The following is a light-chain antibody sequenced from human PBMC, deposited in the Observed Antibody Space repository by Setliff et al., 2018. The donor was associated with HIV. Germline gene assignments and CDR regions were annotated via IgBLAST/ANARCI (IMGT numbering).Light chain of an antibody. Sequence: SYELTQPPSVSVAPGKTARITCGGNNIGSKSVHWYQQKPGQAPVLVIYYDSDRPSGIPERFSGSNSGNPATLTISRVEAGDEADYYCQVWDSSSDHPYVFGTGTKVTVL. CDR2: YDS. J-gene: IGLJ1*01. V-gene: IGLV3-21*04. CDR3: QVWDSSSDHPYV. CDR1: NIGSKS.